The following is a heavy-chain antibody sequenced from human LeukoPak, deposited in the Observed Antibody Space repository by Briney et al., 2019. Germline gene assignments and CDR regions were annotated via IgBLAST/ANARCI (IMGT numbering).Heavy chain of an antibody. D-gene: IGHD3-3*01. CDR1: GYTLTELS. CDR2: FDPEDGET. V-gene: IGHV1-24*01. Sequence: ASVKVSCKVSGYTLTELSMHWVQQAPGKGLEWMGRFDPEDGETIYAQKSQGRVTMTEDTSTDTAYMELSSLRSEDTAVYYCATAGLHNYDFWSGPSDYWGQGTLVTVSS. CDR3: ATAGLHNYDFWSGPSDY. J-gene: IGHJ4*02.